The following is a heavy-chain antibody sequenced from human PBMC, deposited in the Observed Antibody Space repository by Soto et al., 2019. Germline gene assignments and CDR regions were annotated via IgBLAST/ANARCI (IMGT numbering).Heavy chain of an antibody. CDR1: GGTFSNYG. Sequence: QVQLVQSGAEVKKPGSSVKVSCKASGGTFSNYGVNWVRQAPGQGLEWMGGIIPIFGTAKYAQKFQGRVTITADDSTRTAYMELSSLRYADTAVYYCARDGTLDDSSAYYYLSWGQGTLVTVSS. CDR3: ARDGTLDDSSAYYYLS. CDR2: IIPIFGTA. V-gene: IGHV1-69*01. J-gene: IGHJ5*02. D-gene: IGHD3-22*01.